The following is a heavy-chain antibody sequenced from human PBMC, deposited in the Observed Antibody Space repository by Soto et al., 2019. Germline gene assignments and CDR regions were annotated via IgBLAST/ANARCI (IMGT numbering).Heavy chain of an antibody. Sequence: AGGSLRLSCAASGFTFSSYAMSWVRQAPGKGLEWVSAISGSGGSTYYADSVKGRFTISRGNSKNTLYLQMNSLRAEDTAVYYCAKTYYYDASGYSPDAFDIWGRGTMVTVSS. J-gene: IGHJ3*02. CDR1: GFTFSSYA. V-gene: IGHV3-23*01. D-gene: IGHD3-22*01. CDR2: ISGSGGST. CDR3: AKTYYYDASGYSPDAFDI.